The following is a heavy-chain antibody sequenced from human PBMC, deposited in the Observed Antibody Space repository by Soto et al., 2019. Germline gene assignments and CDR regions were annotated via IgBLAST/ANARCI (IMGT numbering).Heavy chain of an antibody. D-gene: IGHD3-16*01. J-gene: IGHJ4*02. CDR3: ARERGGTTEYYFDY. CDR2: IWYDGSNK. V-gene: IGHV3-33*01. CDR1: GFTFSSYG. Sequence: QVQLVASGGGVVQPGRSLRLSCAASGFTFSSYGMHWVRQAPGKGLEWVAVIWYDGSNKYYADSVKGRFTISRDNSKNTLYLQMNSLRAEDTAVYYCARERGGTTEYYFDYWGQGTLVTVSS.